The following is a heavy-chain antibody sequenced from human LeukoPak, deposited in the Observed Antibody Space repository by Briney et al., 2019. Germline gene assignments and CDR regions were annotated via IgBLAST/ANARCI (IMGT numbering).Heavy chain of an antibody. J-gene: IGHJ4*02. Sequence: GASVKVSCKASGGTFSSYAIMWVQQAPGQGLEGMGRIIPILGIANSAQKFPGKVTITAEKSTSKAYMELSSLRSEDTAMYYCARASRGSGTGGTPFDYWGQGTLVTVSS. V-gene: IGHV1-69*04. CDR1: GGTFSSYA. CDR2: IIPILGIA. CDR3: ARASRGSGTGGTPFDY. D-gene: IGHD3-10*01.